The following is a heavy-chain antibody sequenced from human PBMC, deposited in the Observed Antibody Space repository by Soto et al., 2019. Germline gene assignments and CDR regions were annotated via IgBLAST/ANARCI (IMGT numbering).Heavy chain of an antibody. J-gene: IGHJ4*02. Sequence: EVQLVESGGDLVQPGGSLRLSCAASGITFTSHAMNWVRQAPGKGPEWVASIRATGVTYYADFVMGRFIISRDNAKDSLFLQMDSLRVEDTAVYYWLDGDYNWGQGTLVTVSS. CDR3: LDGDYN. V-gene: IGHV3-48*03. CDR2: IRATGVT. D-gene: IGHD4-17*01. CDR1: GITFTSHA.